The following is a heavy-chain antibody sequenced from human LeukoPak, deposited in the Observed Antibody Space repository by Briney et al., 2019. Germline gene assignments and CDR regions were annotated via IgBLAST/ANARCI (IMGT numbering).Heavy chain of an antibody. CDR1: GFTFSSYS. CDR3: AKDGVTTGVYYVDV. D-gene: IGHD1-14*01. CDR2: ISSSSSTI. V-gene: IGHV3-48*04. Sequence: GGSLRLSCAASGFTFSSYSMNWVRQAPGKGLEWVSYISSSSSTIYYADSVKGRFTISRDNSKNTLYLQMNSLRAEDTAVYYCAKDGVTTGVYYVDVWGKGTTVTVSS. J-gene: IGHJ6*03.